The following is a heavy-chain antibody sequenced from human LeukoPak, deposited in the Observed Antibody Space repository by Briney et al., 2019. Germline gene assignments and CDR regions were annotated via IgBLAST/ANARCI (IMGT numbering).Heavy chain of an antibody. D-gene: IGHD2-2*01. CDR2: ISSSTDYI. Sequence: GGSLRLSCAASGFAFSTYTMNWVRQAPGKGLESISSISSSTDYIYYADSVKGRSTISRDNAKNSLYLQMNSLGAEDTAVYYCARAGDYCSSTSCYLDYWGQGTLVTVSS. V-gene: IGHV3-21*01. CDR1: GFAFSTYT. CDR3: ARAGDYCSSTSCYLDY. J-gene: IGHJ4*02.